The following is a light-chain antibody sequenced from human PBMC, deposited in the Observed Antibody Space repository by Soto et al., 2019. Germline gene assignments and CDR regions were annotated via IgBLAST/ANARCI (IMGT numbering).Light chain of an antibody. J-gene: IGKJ1*01. CDR1: RSVLYSSNNKNY. V-gene: IGKV4-1*01. Sequence: DIVMTQSPDSLAVSLGERATINCKSSRSVLYSSNNKNYLAWYQQRPGQPPKLLIYWASTRKSGVPDRFSGSGSGTDFTLTISSLQAEDGAVYYCQQYDTTSQTFGQGTKVEI. CDR3: QQYDTTSQT. CDR2: WAS.